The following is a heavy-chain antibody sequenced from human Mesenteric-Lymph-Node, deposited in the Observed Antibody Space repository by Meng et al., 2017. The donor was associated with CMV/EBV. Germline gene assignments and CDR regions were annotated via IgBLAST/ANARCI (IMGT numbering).Heavy chain of an antibody. CDR1: GFNFNIFP. D-gene: IGHD1-26*01. Sequence: GESLKISCAASGFNFNIFPMSWVRQAPGKGLEWVASIRHDGREQYYVDSVRGRFTISRDNVKNSVYLQMDSLRGEDTALYFCARDSGVKFAYFDYWGQGALVTVSS. J-gene: IGHJ4*02. CDR3: ARDSGVKFAYFDY. CDR2: IRHDGREQ. V-gene: IGHV3-7*03.